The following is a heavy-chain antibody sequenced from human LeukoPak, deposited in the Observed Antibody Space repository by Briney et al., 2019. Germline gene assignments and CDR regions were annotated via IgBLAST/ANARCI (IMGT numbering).Heavy chain of an antibody. V-gene: IGHV3-30*18. Sequence: GRSLRLSCAASGFTFSSYGMHWVRQAPGKGLEWVAVISYDGSNKYYADSVKGRFTISRDNFKNTLYLQMNSLGAEDTAVYYCAKGEGETTGDYWGQGTLVTVSS. J-gene: IGHJ4*02. CDR2: ISYDGSNK. CDR1: GFTFSSYG. CDR3: AKGEGETTGDY. D-gene: IGHD1-1*01.